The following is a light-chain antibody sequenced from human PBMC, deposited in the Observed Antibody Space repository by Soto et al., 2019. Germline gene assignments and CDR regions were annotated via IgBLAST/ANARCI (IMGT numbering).Light chain of an antibody. CDR3: QQYERYPMT. CDR2: KAS. CDR1: QSISPW. J-gene: IGKJ4*01. V-gene: IGKV1-5*03. Sequence: DSHITQFPSTLSASVGDRVTITCRASQSISPWLAWYQQKPGKAPKILISKASTLQSGVPPRFSGSGSGTEFTLTISSLQPDDFATYYCQQYERYPMTFGGGTKVDIK.